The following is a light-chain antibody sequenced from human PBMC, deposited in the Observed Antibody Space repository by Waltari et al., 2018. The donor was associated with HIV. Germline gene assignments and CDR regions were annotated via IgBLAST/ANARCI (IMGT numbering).Light chain of an antibody. J-gene: IGKJ1*01. V-gene: IGKV3-20*01. CDR2: GVS. Sequence: EIVLTQSPGILSLSPGERATLSCRASQSVATNSLAWYQKKPGQAPTLRIYGVSTRATGIPDRFSGSGSGRDFTLTISRLEPEDFAVYYCQQYGTSPQTFGQGSKMEIK. CDR1: QSVATNS. CDR3: QQYGTSPQT.